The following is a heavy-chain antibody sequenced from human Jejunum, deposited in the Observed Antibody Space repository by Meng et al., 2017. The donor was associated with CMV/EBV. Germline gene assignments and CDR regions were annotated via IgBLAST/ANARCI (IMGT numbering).Heavy chain of an antibody. D-gene: IGHD5-18*01. Sequence: SGYSFTSYGIGWGRQMPGKGLEWMGIIYPGESDTRYSPSFQGQVIISADKSITTAYLQWSSLKASDTAMYYCARRGYSYGYGMDVWGQGTTVTVSS. V-gene: IGHV5-51*01. CDR1: GYSFTSYG. J-gene: IGHJ6*02. CDR3: ARRGYSYGYGMDV. CDR2: IYPGESDT.